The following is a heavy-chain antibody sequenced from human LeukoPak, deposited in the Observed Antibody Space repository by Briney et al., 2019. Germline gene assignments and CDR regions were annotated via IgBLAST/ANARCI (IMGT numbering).Heavy chain of an antibody. CDR2: IYYSGST. CDR3: ARDPPRITMVRGVRVSY. Sequence: MTSETLSLTCTVSGGSISSSSYYWGWIRQPPGKGLEWIGSIYYSGSTYYNPSLKSRVTISVDTSKNQFSLKLSSVTAADTAVYYCARDPPRITMVRGVRVSYWGQGTLVTVSS. D-gene: IGHD3-10*01. CDR1: GGSISSSSYY. V-gene: IGHV4-39*07. J-gene: IGHJ4*02.